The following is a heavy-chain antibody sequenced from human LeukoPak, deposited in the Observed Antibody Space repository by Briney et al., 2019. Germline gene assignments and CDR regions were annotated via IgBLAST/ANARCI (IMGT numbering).Heavy chain of an antibody. CDR3: ARGRGYDYVWGSSDAFDI. D-gene: IGHD3-16*01. Sequence: GGSLRLSCAASGFTFSSYWMSWVRQAPGKGLEWVATIRQDGSQKYYVDSVKGRFTISRDNAKNSLYLQMNSLRAEDTAVYYCARGRGYDYVWGSSDAFDIWGQGTMVTVSS. CDR1: GFTFSSYW. V-gene: IGHV3-7*03. CDR2: IRQDGSQK. J-gene: IGHJ3*02.